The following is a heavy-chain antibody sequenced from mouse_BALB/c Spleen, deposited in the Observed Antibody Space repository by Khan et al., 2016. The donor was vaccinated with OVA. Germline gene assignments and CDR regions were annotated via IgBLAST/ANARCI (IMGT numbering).Heavy chain of an antibody. CDR3: TRSGWAAFAY. Sequence: QVQLKQSGAELVKPGASVKLSCKASGYTFISYYMYWVKHRPGLGLEWIGGINPSDGGTNFNEKFKSKATLTVDKSSSTAYMQLSSLTSEDSAVYYCTRSGWAAFAYWGQGTLVTVSA. CDR2: INPSDGGT. V-gene: IGHV1S81*02. J-gene: IGHJ3*01. CDR1: GYTFISYY. D-gene: IGHD1-1*02.